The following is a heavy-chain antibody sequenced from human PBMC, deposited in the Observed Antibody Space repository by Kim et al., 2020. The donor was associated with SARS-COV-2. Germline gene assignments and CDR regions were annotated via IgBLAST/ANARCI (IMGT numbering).Heavy chain of an antibody. CDR1: VYTFTSYA. CDR2: INTNTGNP. D-gene: IGHD3-22*01. J-gene: IGHJ4*02. CDR3: ASLAPNSYDRSGAVVY. V-gene: IGHV7-4-1*02. Sequence: ASVKVSCKASVYTFTSYAMNWVRQAPGQGLEWMGWINTNTGNPTYAQGFTGRFVFSLDTSVSTAYLQIRSLKAEDTAVYYCASLAPNSYDRSGAVVYWGQGTLVTVSS.